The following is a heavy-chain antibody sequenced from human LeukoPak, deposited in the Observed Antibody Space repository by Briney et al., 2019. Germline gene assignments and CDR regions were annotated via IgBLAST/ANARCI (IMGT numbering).Heavy chain of an antibody. Sequence: PGGSLRLSCAASGFTFSSYSMNWVRQAPGKGLEWVSSISSSSSYMYYADSLKGRFTISRDNAKNSLYLQMNSLRAEDTAVYYCARVGKAVAAPLDVWGKGTTVTVSS. CDR2: ISSSSSYM. CDR3: ARVGKAVAAPLDV. CDR1: GFTFSSYS. J-gene: IGHJ6*04. V-gene: IGHV3-21*01. D-gene: IGHD6-19*01.